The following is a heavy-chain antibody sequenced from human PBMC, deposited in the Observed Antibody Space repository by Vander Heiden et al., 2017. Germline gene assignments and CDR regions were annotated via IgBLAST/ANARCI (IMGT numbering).Heavy chain of an antibody. J-gene: IGHJ4*02. V-gene: IGHV1-2*07. CDR1: GYTFIDYY. D-gene: IGHD1-26*01. Sequence: QVQLVQSGAEAKEPGASVKVSCQASGYTFIDYYTHWLRQAPGQGLEWMGWINPNSGATAYAHNFQGRVTVTRDTSISTAYMELSRLTSDDTAVYYCASESGSYYHYWGQGTLVTVSS. CDR3: ASESGSYYHY. CDR2: INPNSGAT.